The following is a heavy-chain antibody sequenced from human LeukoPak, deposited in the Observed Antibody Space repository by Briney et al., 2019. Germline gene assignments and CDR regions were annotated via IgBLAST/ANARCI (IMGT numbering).Heavy chain of an antibody. J-gene: IGHJ6*03. CDR2: TSGSGGST. CDR3: AKESMARGVTGYYYYMDV. D-gene: IGHD3-10*01. CDR1: GFTFSSYA. V-gene: IGHV3-23*01. Sequence: PGGSLRLSCAASGFTFSSYAMSWVRQAPGKGLEWVSATSGSGGSTYYADSVKGRFTISRDNSKNTLYLQMNSLRAEDTAVYYCAKESMARGVTGYYYYMDVWGKGTTVTVSS.